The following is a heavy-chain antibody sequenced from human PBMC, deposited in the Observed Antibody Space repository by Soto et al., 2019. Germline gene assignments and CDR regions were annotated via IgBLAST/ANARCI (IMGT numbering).Heavy chain of an antibody. CDR2: SSPYTDQT. V-gene: IGHV1-18*01. CDR1: GYNFRSYC. Sequence: QVHLVQSGSEVRKPGASVKVSCKTSGYNFRSYCVSWVRHAPVQGFECLVCSSPYTDQTDYAQKCHGRLTLTTDTSTSTFYMDLRSLTSDDTAVYSCASDYNLGPRHGYGLDVWGQGTPVIVSS. J-gene: IGHJ6*02. D-gene: IGHD3-10*01. CDR3: ASDYNLGPRHGYGLDV.